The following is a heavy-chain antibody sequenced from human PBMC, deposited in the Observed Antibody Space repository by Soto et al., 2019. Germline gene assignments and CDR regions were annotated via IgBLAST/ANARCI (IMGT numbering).Heavy chain of an antibody. CDR3: ARDGRVGYSYGFGFDY. V-gene: IGHV1-69*13. CDR1: GGTFSSYA. Sequence: SVKVSCKASGGTFSSYAISWVRQAPGQGLEWMGGIIPIFGTANYAQKFQGRVTITADESTSTAYMELSSLRSEDTAVYYCARDGRVGYSYGFGFDYWGQGTLVTVSS. D-gene: IGHD5-18*01. CDR2: IIPIFGTA. J-gene: IGHJ4*02.